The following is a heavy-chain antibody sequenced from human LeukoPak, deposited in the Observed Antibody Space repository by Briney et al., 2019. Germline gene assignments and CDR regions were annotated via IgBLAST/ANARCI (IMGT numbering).Heavy chain of an antibody. V-gene: IGHV1-69*05. Sequence: ASVKVSCKASGGTFSSYAIGWVRQAPGQGLEWMGGIIPIFGTANYAQKFQGRVTITTDESTSTAYMELSSLRSEDTAVYYCAPWGNEYSSSWGQGTLVTVSS. J-gene: IGHJ5*02. CDR1: GGTFSSYA. CDR2: IIPIFGTA. CDR3: APWGNEYSSS. D-gene: IGHD6-6*01.